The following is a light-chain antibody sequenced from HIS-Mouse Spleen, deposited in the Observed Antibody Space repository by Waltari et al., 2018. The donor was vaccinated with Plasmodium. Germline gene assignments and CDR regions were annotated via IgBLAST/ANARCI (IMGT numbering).Light chain of an antibody. CDR2: DAS. CDR1: QSVSSY. Sequence: ELVLTQSPVTLSLSPGERATLSCRDSQSVSSYLAWYQQKPGQAPRLLIYDASNRAAGIPARFSGSVSGTDVTLTISSLEPEDFAVYYCQQRSNWPRVLTFGGGTKVEIK. CDR3: QQRSNWPRVLT. J-gene: IGKJ4*01. V-gene: IGKV3-11*01.